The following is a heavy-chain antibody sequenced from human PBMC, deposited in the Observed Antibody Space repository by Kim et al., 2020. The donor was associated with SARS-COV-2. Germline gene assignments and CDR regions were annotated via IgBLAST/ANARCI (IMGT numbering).Heavy chain of an antibody. V-gene: IGHV4-34*01. Sequence: SETLSLTCAVYGGSFSGYYWSWIRQPPGKGLEWIGEISHSGSTNYNPFLKSRVTISVDTSKNQFSLKLSSVTAPDTAVYYCARGRGYSGYPWSRYFDYWGQGTLVTVSS. D-gene: IGHD5-12*01. J-gene: IGHJ4*02. CDR2: ISHSGST. CDR3: ARGRGYSGYPWSRYFDY. CDR1: GGSFSGYY.